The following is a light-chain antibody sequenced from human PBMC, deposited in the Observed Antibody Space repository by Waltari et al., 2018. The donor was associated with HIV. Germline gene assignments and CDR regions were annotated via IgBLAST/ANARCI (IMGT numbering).Light chain of an antibody. CDR2: DAS. CDR3: QQYSKWPPF. Sequence: ETVMTQFPATLSVSPGERATLSCRASQSVSSNLAWYQQKPGQAPRLLIYDASTRATGIPARFSGSGSGTRFTLTISSLQSEDFAVYYCQQYSKWPPFFGPGTKVDI. V-gene: IGKV3-15*01. J-gene: IGKJ3*01. CDR1: QSVSSN.